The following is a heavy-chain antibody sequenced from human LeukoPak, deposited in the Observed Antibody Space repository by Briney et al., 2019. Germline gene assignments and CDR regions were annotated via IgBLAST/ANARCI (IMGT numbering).Heavy chain of an antibody. J-gene: IGHJ4*02. CDR2: ISCYKGDT. CDR3: ARDHNNTSGRYAFFDY. V-gene: IGHV1-18*01. Sequence: ASVKVSCKGSGYTFNHHGISWLRQPPAPGLELLYFISCYKGDTHYAKTFQGRVTMTTDTSTTTASMQLRSLRSDDTALYYCARDHNNTSGRYAFFDYWGQGTLVTVSS. CDR1: GYTFNHHG. D-gene: IGHD6-19*01.